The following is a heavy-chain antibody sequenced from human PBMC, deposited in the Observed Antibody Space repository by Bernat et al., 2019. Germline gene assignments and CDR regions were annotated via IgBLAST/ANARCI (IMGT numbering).Heavy chain of an antibody. J-gene: IGHJ4*02. V-gene: IGHV1-69*01. CDR2: IIPIFGTA. D-gene: IGHD2-21*01. CDR3: ARARDGDLRY. CDR1: GGTFSSYA. Sequence: QVQLVQSGAEVTKPGSSVKVSCKASGGTFSSYAISWVRQAPGQGLEWMGGIIPIFGTANYAQKFQGRGTITADESTSKAYMKLSSLRAEATAVYYCARARDGDLRYWGQGTLVTVSS.